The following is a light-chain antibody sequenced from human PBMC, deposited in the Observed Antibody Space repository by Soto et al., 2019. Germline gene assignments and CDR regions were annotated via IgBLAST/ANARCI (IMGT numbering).Light chain of an antibody. V-gene: IGLV2-14*01. J-gene: IGLJ3*02. CDR2: GVS. Sequence: QSALTQPASVSGSPGQSITISCTGTSSDVGGYKFVSWYQQHPGKAPKLMIYGVSNRPSGVSDRFSGSKSGNTASLTISGLEAEDEDDYCCSSYTSSSAVVFGGGTKVTVL. CDR3: SSYTSSSAVV. CDR1: SSDVGGYKF.